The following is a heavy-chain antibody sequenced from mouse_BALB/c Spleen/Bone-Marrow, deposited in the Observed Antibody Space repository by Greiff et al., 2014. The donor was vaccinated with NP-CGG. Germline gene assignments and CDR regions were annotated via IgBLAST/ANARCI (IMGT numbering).Heavy chain of an antibody. J-gene: IGHJ4*01. D-gene: IGHD1-1*01. Sequence: HVQLQQSGAELVRPGTSVKVSCKASGYAFTNYLIEWVMQRPGQSLEWIGVINPGSGGTFYNEKFKGKATLTADKSSSTAYMQLSRLTTDDSEVFFCARSGCYGSNYAMDYWGQGTSVTVSS. V-gene: IGHV1-54*01. CDR3: ARSGCYGSNYAMDY. CDR1: GYAFTNYL. CDR2: INPGSGGT.